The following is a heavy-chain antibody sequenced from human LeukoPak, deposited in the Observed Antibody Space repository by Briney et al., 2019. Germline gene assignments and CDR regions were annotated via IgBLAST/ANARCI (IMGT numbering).Heavy chain of an antibody. J-gene: IGHJ4*02. CDR3: ARHAGYCTGGKCYSFYYFDY. D-gene: IGHD2-15*01. CDR1: GYTFTNYW. CDR2: IHPGDSDT. V-gene: IGHV5-51*01. Sequence: GESLKISFKASGYTFTNYWIGWVRHTPGKGLEWMGIIHPGDSDTRYRTSFQGQVTMSVDESTSTAYLRWTSLKASDTAIYYCARHAGYCTGGKCYSFYYFDYWGQGTLVTVSS.